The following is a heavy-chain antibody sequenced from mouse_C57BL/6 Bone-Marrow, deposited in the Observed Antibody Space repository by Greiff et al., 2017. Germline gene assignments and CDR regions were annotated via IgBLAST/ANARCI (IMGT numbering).Heavy chain of an antibody. J-gene: IGHJ3*01. D-gene: IGHD2-3*01. CDR1: GYTFTSYG. V-gene: IGHV1-81*01. CDR2: IYPRSGTT. CDR3: ARAGLYDSYYVGTTWFAY. Sequence: VKLVESGAELARPGASVKLSCKASGYTFTSYGLRWVKQRTGQGLEWIGEIYPRSGTTYYNETFKGKATLTADKSSSTAYMELRSLTSEDSAVYFGARAGLYDSYYVGTTWFAYWGQGTLVTVSA.